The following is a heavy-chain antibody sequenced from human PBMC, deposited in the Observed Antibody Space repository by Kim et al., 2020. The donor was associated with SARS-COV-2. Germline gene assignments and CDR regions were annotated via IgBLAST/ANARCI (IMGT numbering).Heavy chain of an antibody. D-gene: IGHD3-10*01. CDR1: GFTFSSYW. J-gene: IGHJ4*02. Sequence: GGSLRLSCAASGFTFSSYWMSWVRQAPGKGLEWVANIKQDGSEKYYVDSVKGRFTISRDNAKNSLYLQMNSLRAEDTAVYYCARGGYYGSGSYYSHFDYWGQGTLVTVSS. V-gene: IGHV3-7*01. CDR3: ARGGYYGSGSYYSHFDY. CDR2: IKQDGSEK.